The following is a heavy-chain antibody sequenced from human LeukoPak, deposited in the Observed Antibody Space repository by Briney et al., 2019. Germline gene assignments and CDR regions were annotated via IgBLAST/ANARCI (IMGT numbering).Heavy chain of an antibody. CDR3: AKDRDTYGSIYYFDD. J-gene: IGHJ4*02. Sequence: PGGSLWLSCAASGFTFSRYGMHWVRQAPGKGLEWVAVISYDGKDKHYADSVKGRFTISRDNSKNTLYLQMNSLRAEDTAVYYCAKDRDTYGSIYYFDDWGQGTLVTVSS. CDR2: ISYDGKDK. D-gene: IGHD5-18*01. V-gene: IGHV3-30*18. CDR1: GFTFSRYG.